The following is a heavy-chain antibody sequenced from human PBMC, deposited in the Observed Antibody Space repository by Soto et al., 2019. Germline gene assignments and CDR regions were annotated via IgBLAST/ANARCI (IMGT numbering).Heavy chain of an antibody. CDR1: GFTVSSYG. J-gene: IGHJ6*02. CDR2: IWYDGSNK. CDR3: ARDSGITIFGVVIIANYYYGMDV. V-gene: IGHV3-33*08. D-gene: IGHD3-3*01. Sequence: GGSLRLSCAASGFTVSSYGMHWVRQAPGKGLEGVAVIWYDGSNKYYADSVKGRFTISRDNSKNTLYLHMNSLRAEDTAVYYCARDSGITIFGVVIIANYYYGMDVWGQGTTVTVSS.